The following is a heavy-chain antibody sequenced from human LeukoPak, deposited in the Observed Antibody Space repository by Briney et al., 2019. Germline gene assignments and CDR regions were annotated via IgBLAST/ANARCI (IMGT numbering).Heavy chain of an antibody. V-gene: IGHV1-2*02. D-gene: IGHD3-3*01. CDR1: GYTFTGYY. J-gene: IGHJ4*02. CDR3: ARGAPTYYDFWSGYADRTLDY. Sequence: GASVKVSCKASGYTFTGYYMHWVRQAPGQGLERMGWINPNSGGTNYAQKFQGRVTMTRDTSISTAYMELSRLRSDDTAVYYCARGAPTYYDFWSGYADRTLDYWGQGTLVTVSS. CDR2: INPNSGGT.